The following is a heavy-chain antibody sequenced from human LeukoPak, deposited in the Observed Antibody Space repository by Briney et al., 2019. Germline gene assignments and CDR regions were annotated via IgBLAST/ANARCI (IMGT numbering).Heavy chain of an antibody. CDR1: GGSISSGGYY. V-gene: IGHV4-61*08. CDR2: IYYSGST. J-gene: IGHJ3*02. D-gene: IGHD2-15*01. Sequence: SETLSLTCTVSGGSISSGGYYWSWIRQHPGKGLEWIGYIYYSGSTNYNPSLKSRVTISVDTSKNQFSLKLSSVTAADTAVYYCARTYCSGGSCHDAFDIWGQGTMVTVSS. CDR3: ARTYCSGGSCHDAFDI.